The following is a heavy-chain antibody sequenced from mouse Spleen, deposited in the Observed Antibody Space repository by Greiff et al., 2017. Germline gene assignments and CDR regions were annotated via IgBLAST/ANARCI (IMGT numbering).Heavy chain of an antibody. V-gene: IGHV1-15*01. Sequence: VKLMESGAELVRPGASVTLSCKASGYTFTDYEMHWVKQTPVHGLEWIGAIDPETGGTAYNQKFKGKAILTADKSSSTAYMELRSLTSEDSAVYYCTRPLYRTEFAYWGQGTLVTVSA. D-gene: IGHD2-14*01. CDR2: IDPETGGT. J-gene: IGHJ3*01. CDR3: TRPLYRTEFAY. CDR1: GYTFTDYE.